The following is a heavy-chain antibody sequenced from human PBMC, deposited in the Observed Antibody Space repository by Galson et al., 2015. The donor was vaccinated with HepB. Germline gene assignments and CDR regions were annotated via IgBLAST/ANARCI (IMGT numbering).Heavy chain of an antibody. Sequence: SVKVSCKASGYTFTSYDINWVRQATGQGLEWMGWMNPNSGNTGYAQKFQGRVTMTRNTSISTAYMELSSLRSEDTAVYYCARASNPYNWFDPWGQGTLVTVSS. CDR1: GYTFTSYD. V-gene: IGHV1-8*01. CDR2: MNPNSGNT. CDR3: ARASNPYNWFDP. J-gene: IGHJ5*02. D-gene: IGHD4-11*01.